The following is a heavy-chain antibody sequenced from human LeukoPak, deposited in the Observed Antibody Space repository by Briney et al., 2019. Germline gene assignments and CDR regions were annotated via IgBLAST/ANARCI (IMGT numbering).Heavy chain of an antibody. CDR3: ATQTYYYDSSGYYSFDY. J-gene: IGHJ4*02. CDR1: GGTFSSYA. Sequence: SVKVSCKASGGTFSSYAISWVRQAPGQGLEWMGGIIPIFGTASYAQKFQGRVTITTDESTSTAYMELSSLRSEDTAVYYCATQTYYYDSSGYYSFDYWGQGTLVTVSS. D-gene: IGHD3-22*01. CDR2: IIPIFGTA. V-gene: IGHV1-69*05.